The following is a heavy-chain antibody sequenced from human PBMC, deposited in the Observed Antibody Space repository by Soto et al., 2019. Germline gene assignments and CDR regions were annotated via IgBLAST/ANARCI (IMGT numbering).Heavy chain of an antibody. CDR1: GFTFSSYA. CDR2: ISYDGSNK. Sequence: PGGSLRLSCAASGFTFSSYAMHWVRQAPGKGLEWVAVISYDGSNKYYADSVKGRFTISRDNSKNTLYLQMNSLRAEDTAVYYCAKTYYDFWSGYPPNYYYYYGMDAWGQGTTVTVSS. CDR3: AKTYYDFWSGYPPNYYYYYGMDA. D-gene: IGHD3-3*01. V-gene: IGHV3-30-3*01. J-gene: IGHJ6*02.